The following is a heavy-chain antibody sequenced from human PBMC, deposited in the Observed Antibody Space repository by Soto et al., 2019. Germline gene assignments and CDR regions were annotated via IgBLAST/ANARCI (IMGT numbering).Heavy chain of an antibody. V-gene: IGHV3-21*06. CDR3: ARVGTDYGSGSPYYSDY. D-gene: IGHD3-10*01. CDR2: IRPSSSFL. CDR1: GFSFRSYY. J-gene: IGHJ4*02. Sequence: EVQLVESGGGLVKPGGSLRLSCAASGFSFRSYYLNWVRQAPGRGLEWVSSIRPSSSFLSYADSVKGRFTISRDNAKSLVHLQMNSLRAEDTAVYFCARVGTDYGSGSPYYSDYWGQGTLVTVSS.